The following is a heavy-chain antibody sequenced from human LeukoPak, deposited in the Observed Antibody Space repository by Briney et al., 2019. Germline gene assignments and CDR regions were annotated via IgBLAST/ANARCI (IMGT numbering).Heavy chain of an antibody. CDR3: ARTHYLFKSSIAAAGLFDY. Sequence: GGSLRLSCAASGFTFSSYSMNWVRQAPGKGLEWISSISSSSSYIYYADSVKGRFTISRDNAKNSLYLQMNSLRAEDTAVYYCARTHYLFKSSIAAAGLFDYWGQGTLVTVSS. CDR2: ISSSSSYI. V-gene: IGHV3-21*01. CDR1: GFTFSSYS. J-gene: IGHJ4*02. D-gene: IGHD6-13*01.